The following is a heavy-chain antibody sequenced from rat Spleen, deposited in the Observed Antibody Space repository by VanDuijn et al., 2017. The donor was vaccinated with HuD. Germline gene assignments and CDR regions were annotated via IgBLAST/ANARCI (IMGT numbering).Heavy chain of an antibody. CDR2: ISTSGSRT. V-gene: IGHV5-25*01. D-gene: IGHD1-4*01. J-gene: IGHJ1*01. CDR3: ARHPYPGITYWYFDF. CDR1: GFTFSNYY. Sequence: EVQLVESGGGLVQPGRSLKLSCAASGFTFSNYYMAWVRQAPKKGLEWVATISTSGSRTYYPDSVKGRFTISRDNAKSGLYLQMNSLKSEDTATYYCARHPYPGITYWYFDFWGPGTMVTVSS.